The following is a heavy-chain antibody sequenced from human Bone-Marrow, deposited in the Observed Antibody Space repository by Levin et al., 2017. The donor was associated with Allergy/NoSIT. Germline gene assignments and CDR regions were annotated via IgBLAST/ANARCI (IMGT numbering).Heavy chain of an antibody. CDR1: GFTFRGYG. J-gene: IGHJ4*02. CDR2: ISSDGAQT. V-gene: IGHV3-30*03. Sequence: PGGSLRLSCEGSGFTFRGYGLHWVRQAPGKGLEWVAAISSDGAQTTYAELMKGRFTISRDNSKQTLFLEINSLRGDDTAFYYCARDAGYLQWELPTYWGQGTLLTVAS. CDR3: ARDAGYLQWELPTY. D-gene: IGHD1-26*01.